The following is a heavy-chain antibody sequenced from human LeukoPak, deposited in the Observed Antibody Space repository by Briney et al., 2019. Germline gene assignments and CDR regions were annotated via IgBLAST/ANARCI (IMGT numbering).Heavy chain of an antibody. D-gene: IGHD3-10*01. CDR1: GGSFSTYY. J-gene: IGHJ4*02. Sequence: SETLSLTCAVYGGSFSTYYWSWIRQPPGKGLEWIGEINHSGSTNYNPSLKSRVTISVDTSRSQFSLKLSSVTAADTAVYYCARGSRYYVSGEDYWGQGTLVTVSS. V-gene: IGHV4-34*01. CDR2: INHSGST. CDR3: ARGSRYYVSGEDY.